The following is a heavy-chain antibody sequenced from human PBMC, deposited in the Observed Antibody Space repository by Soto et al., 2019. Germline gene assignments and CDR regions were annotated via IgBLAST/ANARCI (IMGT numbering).Heavy chain of an antibody. CDR3: ARDLEYGQKIFDD. V-gene: IGHV1-69*13. CDR1: GVAFSTHA. Sequence: GASVKVSCKASGVAFSTHAISWVRQAPGQGLEWMGGIIPLFGAANYAQKFQARVTITADESTSTAYLEVSDLRSEDTAVYYCARDLEYGQKIFDDWGQGTQVTVSS. D-gene: IGHD4-17*01. J-gene: IGHJ4*02. CDR2: IIPLFGAA.